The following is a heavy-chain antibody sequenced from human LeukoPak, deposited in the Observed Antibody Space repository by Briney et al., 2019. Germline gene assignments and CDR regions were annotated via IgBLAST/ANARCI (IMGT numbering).Heavy chain of an antibody. V-gene: IGHV1-2*02. CDR3: ARDVEWERPGFDY. CDR2: ISPNSGGT. CDR1: GYTFTGYC. D-gene: IGHD1-26*01. J-gene: IGHJ4*02. Sequence: ASVKVSCKASGYTFTGYCMHWVRQAPGQGLEWMGWISPNSGGTNYAQKFQGRVTMTRDTSISTAYMELSRLRSDDTAVYYCARDVEWERPGFDYWGQGTLVTVSS.